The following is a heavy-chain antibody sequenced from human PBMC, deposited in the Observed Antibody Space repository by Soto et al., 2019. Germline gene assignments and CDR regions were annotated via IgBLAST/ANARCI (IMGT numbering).Heavy chain of an antibody. D-gene: IGHD3-3*01. V-gene: IGHV4-59*13. J-gene: IGHJ4*02. CDR1: GGSISSYY. CDR3: ARGPKVPRIWSGYSTYFDY. CDR2: IYYSGST. Sequence: QVQLQESGPGLVKPSETLSLTCTVSGGSISSYYWSWIRQPPGKGLEWIGYIYYSGSTNYNPSLKSRVTISVDTSKNQCSLKLSSVTAADTAVYYCARGPKVPRIWSGYSTYFDYWGQGTLVTVSS.